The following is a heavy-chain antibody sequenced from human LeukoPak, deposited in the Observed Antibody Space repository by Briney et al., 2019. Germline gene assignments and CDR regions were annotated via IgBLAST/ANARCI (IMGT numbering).Heavy chain of an antibody. CDR3: ARHANYGDFHIDY. D-gene: IGHD4-17*01. CDR1: GDSVSSNSAA. V-gene: IGHV6-1*01. J-gene: IGHJ4*02. Sequence: SQTLSLTCAISGDSVSSNSAAWNWIRQSPSRGLEWLGRTYYRSKLYNDYALFVRSRITFNPDTSKNQFSLRLSSVTAADTAVYYCARHANYGDFHIDYWGQGTLVTVSS. CDR2: TYYRSKLYN.